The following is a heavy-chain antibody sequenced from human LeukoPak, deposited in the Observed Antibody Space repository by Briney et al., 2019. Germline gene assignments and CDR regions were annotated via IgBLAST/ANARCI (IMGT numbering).Heavy chain of an antibody. J-gene: IGHJ4*02. D-gene: IGHD3-22*01. V-gene: IGHV1-69*01. CDR1: GGIFSSYA. CDR3: ARARHYYDSSGYPNFDY. Sequence: SVKVSCKASGGIFSSYAFSWVRQAPGQGLEWMGGIIPMFGIANYAQKFQGRVTITADESTRTAYMELSSLRSEDTAVYYCARARHYYDSSGYPNFDYWGQGTLVTVSS. CDR2: IIPMFGIA.